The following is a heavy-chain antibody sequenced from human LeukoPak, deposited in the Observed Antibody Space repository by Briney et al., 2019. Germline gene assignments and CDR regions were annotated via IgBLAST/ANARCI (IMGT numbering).Heavy chain of an antibody. D-gene: IGHD2-2*02. CDR3: ARRYCSRTSCYIHFDY. Sequence: ASVKVSCKASGYIFTNYYMHWVRQAPGQGLEWMGMINPSDGTTIYAQKFQDRVTMTRDTSTSTVYMELSSLRSEDTAVYYCARRYCSRTSCYIHFDYWGQGTLVTVSS. V-gene: IGHV1-46*01. J-gene: IGHJ4*02. CDR1: GYIFTNYY. CDR2: INPSDGTT.